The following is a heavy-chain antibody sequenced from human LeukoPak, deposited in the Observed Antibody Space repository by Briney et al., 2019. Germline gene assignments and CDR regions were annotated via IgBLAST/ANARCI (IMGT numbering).Heavy chain of an antibody. CDR1: EFTFSSYS. V-gene: IGHV3-48*01. CDR3: ARGGGLDV. CDR2: ITNSGNSK. D-gene: IGHD3-16*01. Sequence: GGSLRLSCAASEFTFSSYSMNWVRQAPGKGLEWVSYITNSGNSKSYADSVKGRFTISRDNTKNSLSLQMNGLSAEDTAVYVCARGGGLDVWGQGATVTVSS. J-gene: IGHJ6*02.